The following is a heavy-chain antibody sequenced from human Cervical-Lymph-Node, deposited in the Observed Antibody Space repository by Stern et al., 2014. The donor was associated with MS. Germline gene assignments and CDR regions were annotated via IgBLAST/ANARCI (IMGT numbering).Heavy chain of an antibody. CDR1: GDPFINYD. V-gene: IGHV1-69*01. J-gene: IGHJ6*02. CDR3: ARGGYCTSAGCFRYHYYGMDV. Sequence: QVQLGQSGAEVKKPGSSVKVSCKATGDPFINYDINWVRQAPGKGLEGMGGTIPLFGAANYAQKFQGRVKISADASTNKTYMELTRLTSEDTAVYYCARGGYCTSAGCFRYHYYGMDVWGQGTTVTVSS. CDR2: TIPLFGAA. D-gene: IGHD2-2*01.